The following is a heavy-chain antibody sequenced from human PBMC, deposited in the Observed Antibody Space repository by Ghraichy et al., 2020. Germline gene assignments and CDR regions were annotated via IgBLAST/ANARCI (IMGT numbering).Heavy chain of an antibody. V-gene: IGHV3-11*06. CDR2: IATTSGYT. Sequence: GGSLRLSCAASGFSFSDYYMSWVRQVPGKGLEWVSYIATTSGYTDYAGSVRGRFTISRDNAKKSLHLQMNSLRAEDTAVYYCARGSSHHDWNYYMDVWGKGTTVTVS. CDR3: ARGSSHHDWNYYMDV. CDR1: GFSFSDYY. D-gene: IGHD1-1*01. J-gene: IGHJ6*03.